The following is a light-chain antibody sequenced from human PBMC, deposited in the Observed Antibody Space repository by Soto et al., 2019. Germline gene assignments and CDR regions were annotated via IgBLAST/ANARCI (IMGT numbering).Light chain of an antibody. J-gene: IGKJ1*01. CDR1: QDIRNE. CDR2: ATS. V-gene: IGKV1-6*01. CDR3: LQDHSYPRT. Sequence: AIQMTQSPPSLSASVGDRVILTCRASQDIRNELGWYQQKPGKAPKLLINATSNLQGGVPVRFSGSGSGTDFTLTISSLQPEDFATYYCLQDHSYPRTFGQGTRVEIK.